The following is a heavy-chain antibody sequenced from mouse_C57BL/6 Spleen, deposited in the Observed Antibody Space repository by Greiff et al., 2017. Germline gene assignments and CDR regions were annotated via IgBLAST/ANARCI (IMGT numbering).Heavy chain of an antibody. V-gene: IGHV1-26*01. Sequence: EVQLQQSGPELVKPGASVKISCKASGYTFPDYYMNWVKQSHGKSLEWIGDINPNNGGTSYNQKFKGKATLTVDKSSSTAYMELRSLTSEDSAVYYCAYGSSFWYFDVWGTGTTVTVSS. CDR1: GYTFPDYY. CDR2: INPNNGGT. D-gene: IGHD1-1*01. CDR3: AYGSSFWYFDV. J-gene: IGHJ1*03.